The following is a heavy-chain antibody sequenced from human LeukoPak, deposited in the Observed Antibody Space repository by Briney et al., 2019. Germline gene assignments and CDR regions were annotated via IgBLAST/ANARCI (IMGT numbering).Heavy chain of an antibody. V-gene: IGHV1-8*01. CDR3: ARGYSSGWYV. D-gene: IGHD6-19*01. Sequence: ASVKVSCKASGCTFTSYDINWVRQATGQGLEWMGWMNPNSGNTGYAQKFQGRITMTRNTSISTAYMELSSVRSEDTAVYYCARGYSSGWYVWGQGTLVTVSS. CDR2: MNPNSGNT. J-gene: IGHJ4*02. CDR1: GCTFTSYD.